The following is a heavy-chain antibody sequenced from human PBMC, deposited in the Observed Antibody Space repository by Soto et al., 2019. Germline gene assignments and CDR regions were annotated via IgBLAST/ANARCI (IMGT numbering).Heavy chain of an antibody. Sequence: QVQLQESGPGLVTPSQTLSLTCTVSGGSISSGGYYWSWIRPHPGKGLERIGYIYDSGSTYYNPSLRSRVTISGDTSKNQFSRKLSSVTAADTAVYYCARDLCGVWGVENWYFDLWGRGTLVTVSS. J-gene: IGHJ2*01. CDR3: ARDLCGVWGVENWYFDL. D-gene: IGHD3-10*01. CDR1: GGSISSGGYY. CDR2: IYDSGST. V-gene: IGHV4-31*03.